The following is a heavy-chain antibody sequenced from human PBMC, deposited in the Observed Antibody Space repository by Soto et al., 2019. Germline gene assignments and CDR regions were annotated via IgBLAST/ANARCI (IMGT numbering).Heavy chain of an antibody. J-gene: IGHJ6*02. CDR3: ARRRRDYYYGMDV. Sequence: GGSLRLSCAASGFTFTTYEMHWVRQAPGKGLEWISYITSSSNVRNYADSVKGRFTISRDNAKNSLFLQMNSLRPEDTAVYYCARRRRDYYYGMDVWGQGITVTVSS. V-gene: IGHV3-48*03. CDR2: ITSSSNVR. CDR1: GFTFTTYE.